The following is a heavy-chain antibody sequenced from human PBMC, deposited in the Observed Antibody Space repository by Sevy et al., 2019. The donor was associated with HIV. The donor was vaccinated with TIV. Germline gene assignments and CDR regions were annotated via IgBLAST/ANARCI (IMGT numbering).Heavy chain of an antibody. CDR1: GFTFSSYW. Sequence: GGSLRLSCAASGFTFSSYWMSWVRQAPGKGLEWVANIKQDGGGKYYLDSVKGRFTISRDNAKNSLYLQMNSLRAEDTAVYYCARDWKMTTVLKVFDYWGQGTLVTVSS. D-gene: IGHD4-17*01. CDR3: ARDWKMTTVLKVFDY. V-gene: IGHV3-7*01. J-gene: IGHJ4*02. CDR2: IKQDGGGK.